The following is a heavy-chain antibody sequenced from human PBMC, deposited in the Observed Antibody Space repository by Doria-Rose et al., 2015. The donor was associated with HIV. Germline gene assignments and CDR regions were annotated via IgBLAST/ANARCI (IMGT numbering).Heavy chain of an antibody. J-gene: IGHJ6*03. CDR3: ARFRPSRGIYYSLDV. CDR2: ICSSGST. D-gene: IGHD3-10*01. CDR1: SYY. Sequence: SYYWNWIRQPPGKGLEWIGYICSSGSTHYNSSLKSRVTISIDTSKNQFSLKLSSVTAADTAVYYCARFRPSRGIYYSLDVWGKGTTVTVSS. V-gene: IGHV4-4*09.